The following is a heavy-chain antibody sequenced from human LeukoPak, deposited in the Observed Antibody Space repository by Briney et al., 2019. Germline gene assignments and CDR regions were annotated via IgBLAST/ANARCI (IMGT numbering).Heavy chain of an antibody. V-gene: IGHV3-11*01. J-gene: IGHJ4*02. Sequence: KPGGSLRLSCAASGFTFSDYYMTWIRQAPGKGLEWVSLISNGGSGRYSADSVKGRFTISRDNAKNSLYLQMNSLRAEDTAVYYCARAFYGSGSYPIDYWGQGTLVTVSS. CDR2: ISNGGSGR. CDR3: ARAFYGSGSYPIDY. D-gene: IGHD3-10*01. CDR1: GFTFSDYY.